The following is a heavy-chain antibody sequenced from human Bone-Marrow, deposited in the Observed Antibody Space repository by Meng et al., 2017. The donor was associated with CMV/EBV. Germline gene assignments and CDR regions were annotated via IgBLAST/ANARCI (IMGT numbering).Heavy chain of an antibody. CDR2: IRSKANSYAT. CDR1: GFTFSGSA. Sequence: GGSLRLSCAASGFTFSGSAMHWVRQASGKGLEWVGRIRSKANSYATAYAASVKGRFTISRDDSKNTAYLQMNSLKTEDTAVYHCTSQLTSTDKGVEYWGQGTLVTVSS. D-gene: IGHD1-1*01. V-gene: IGHV3-73*01. J-gene: IGHJ4*02. CDR3: TSQLTSTDKGVEY.